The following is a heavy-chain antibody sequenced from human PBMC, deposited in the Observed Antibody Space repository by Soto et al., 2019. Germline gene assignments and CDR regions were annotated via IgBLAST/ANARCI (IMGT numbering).Heavy chain of an antibody. D-gene: IGHD1-7*01. CDR1: GGSISSYY. J-gene: IGHJ5*02. CDR3: ARVDWNYAWFDP. Sequence: PSETLSLTCTVSGGSISSYYWSWIRQPPGKGLEWIGYIYYSGSTNYNPSLKSRVTISVDTSKNQFSLKLSSVTAADTAVYYCARVDWNYAWFDPWGQGTLVTVSS. V-gene: IGHV4-59*01. CDR2: IYYSGST.